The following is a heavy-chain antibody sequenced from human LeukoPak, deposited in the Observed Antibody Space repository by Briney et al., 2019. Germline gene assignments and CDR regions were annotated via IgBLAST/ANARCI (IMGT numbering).Heavy chain of an antibody. CDR3: VRDFRFLGDY. D-gene: IGHD3-3*01. V-gene: IGHV3-74*01. J-gene: IGHJ4*02. CDR1: GFTFSSYW. CDR2: INSDGSST. Sequence: GGSLRLSCAASGFTFSSYWMHWVRQAPGKGLVWVSRINSDGSSTTYADSVKGRFTISRDNANNSLYLQMNSLRAEDTAVYYCVRDFRFLGDYWGQGTLVTVSS.